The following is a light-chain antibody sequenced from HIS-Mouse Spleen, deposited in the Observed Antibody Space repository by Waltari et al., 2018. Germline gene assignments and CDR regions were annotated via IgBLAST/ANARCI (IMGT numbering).Light chain of an antibody. Sequence: EIVLTQSPGTLSLSPGERATLSCRASQSVSSSYLAWYQQKPGQAPRLRIYGASSRATAIPDRFSGRGSGTDFTLTISRLEPEDFAVYYCQQYGSSPPTFGQGTKVEIK. CDR3: QQYGSSPPT. V-gene: IGKV3-20*01. J-gene: IGKJ1*01. CDR1: QSVSSSY. CDR2: GAS.